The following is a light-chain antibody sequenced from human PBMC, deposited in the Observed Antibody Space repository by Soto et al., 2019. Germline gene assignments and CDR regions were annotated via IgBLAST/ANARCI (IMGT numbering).Light chain of an antibody. J-gene: IGLJ1*01. CDR3: SSYAGNYVYV. V-gene: IGLV2-11*01. Sequence: QSALTQPRSVSGSPGQSVTIPCTGTSSDVGGYNYVSWYQRHAGKGPKLIIYDVSERPSGVPDRFSASKSGSTASLTISGLQAEDEADYYCSSYAGNYVYVFGSGTNVTVL. CDR1: SSDVGGYNY. CDR2: DVS.